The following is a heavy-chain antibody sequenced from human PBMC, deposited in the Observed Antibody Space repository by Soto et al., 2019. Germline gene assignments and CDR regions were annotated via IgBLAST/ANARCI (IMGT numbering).Heavy chain of an antibody. V-gene: IGHV3-23*01. Sequence: EVQLLESGGGLVQPGGSLRLSCAASGFTFSSYAMSWVRQAPGKGLEWVSAISGSGGSTYYADSVKGRFTISRDNSKNPLYLQMNSLRAEDTAVYYCAKALSVRGVIIPDYWGQGTLVTVSS. CDR1: GFTFSSYA. CDR2: ISGSGGST. CDR3: AKALSVRGVIIPDY. J-gene: IGHJ4*02. D-gene: IGHD3-10*01.